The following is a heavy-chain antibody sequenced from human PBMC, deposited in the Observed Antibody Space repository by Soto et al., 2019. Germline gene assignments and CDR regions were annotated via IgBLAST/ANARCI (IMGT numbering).Heavy chain of an antibody. Sequence: SETLSLTCTVSGGSISSSSYYWGWIRQPPGKGLEWIGSIYYSGSTYYNPSLKSRVTISVDTSKNQFSLKLSSVTAADTAVYYCARLYIVVVVAATGRGAFDIWGQGTMVTVSS. J-gene: IGHJ3*02. V-gene: IGHV4-39*01. CDR2: IYYSGST. CDR3: ARLYIVVVVAATGRGAFDI. D-gene: IGHD2-15*01. CDR1: GGSISSSSYY.